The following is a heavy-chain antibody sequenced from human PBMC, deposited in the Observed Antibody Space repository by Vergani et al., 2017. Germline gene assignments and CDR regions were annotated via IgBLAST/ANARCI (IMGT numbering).Heavy chain of an antibody. CDR3: AGGGWGGYSQYYYDY. J-gene: IGHJ4*02. CDR1: GGTFSSYA. Sequence: QVQLVQSGAEVKKPGSSVKVSCKAFGGTFSSYAISWVRQAPGQGLEWMGGIIPIFGTANYAQKFQGRVTITAAESTSTAYMELSSLRSEDTAVYYCAGGGWGGYSQYYYDYWGEGTLIVVSS. CDR2: IIPIFGTA. V-gene: IGHV1-69*12. D-gene: IGHD3-10*01.